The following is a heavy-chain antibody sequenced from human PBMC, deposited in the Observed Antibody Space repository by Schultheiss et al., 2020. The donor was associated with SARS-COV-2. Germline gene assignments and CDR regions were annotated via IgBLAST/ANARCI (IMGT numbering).Heavy chain of an antibody. V-gene: IGHV1-69*13. J-gene: IGHJ6*02. CDR3: ARDQTSAVAGYYYYYGMDV. D-gene: IGHD6-19*01. Sequence: SVKVSCKASGGTFRSYAISWVRQAPGQGLEWMGGIIPIFGTANYAQKFQGRVTITADESTSTAYMELSSLRSEDTAVYYCARDQTSAVAGYYYYYGMDVWGQGTTVTVSS. CDR2: IIPIFGTA. CDR1: GGTFRSYA.